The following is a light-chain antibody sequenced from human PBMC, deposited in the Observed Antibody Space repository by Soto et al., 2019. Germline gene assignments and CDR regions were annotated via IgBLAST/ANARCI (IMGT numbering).Light chain of an antibody. CDR1: QSLNTR. CDR3: QQYGSSPRT. Sequence: DIQLTQSPSTLSASVGDRVTLTCRASQSLNTRLAWYQQRPGKAPKLLIYDASTLESGVPSRFSGGGSGTEFTLTISRLEPEDFAVYYCQQYGSSPRTFGQGTKVEIK. CDR2: DAS. V-gene: IGKV1-5*01. J-gene: IGKJ1*01.